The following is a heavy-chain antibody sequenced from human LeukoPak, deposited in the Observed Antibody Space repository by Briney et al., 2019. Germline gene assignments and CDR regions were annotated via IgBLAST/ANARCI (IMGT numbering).Heavy chain of an antibody. CDR2: INPNSGGT. Sequence: GASVKVSCKASGYTFTGYYMHWVRQAPGQGLEWMGWINPNSGGTNYAQKFQGRVTMTRDTSISTAYMELSRLRSDDTAVYYCARGLGYCTNGVCSYLPAHWGQGTLVTVSS. CDR1: GYTFTGYY. D-gene: IGHD2-8*01. CDR3: ARGLGYCTNGVCSYLPAH. J-gene: IGHJ4*02. V-gene: IGHV1-2*02.